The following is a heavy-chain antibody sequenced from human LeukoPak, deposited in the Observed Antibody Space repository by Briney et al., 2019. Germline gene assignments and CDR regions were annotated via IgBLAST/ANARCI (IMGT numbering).Heavy chain of an antibody. Sequence: GGSLRLSCAASGFTFSSYAMSWVRQAPGKGLERVSAISGSGGSTYYADSVQGRFTISRDNSKSTLCLQMNSLRAEGTAVYYRAKQLGYCSDGSCYFPYWGQGTLVTVSS. D-gene: IGHD2-15*01. J-gene: IGHJ4*02. V-gene: IGHV3-23*01. CDR1: GFTFSSYA. CDR2: ISGSGGST. CDR3: AKQLGYCSDGSCYFPY.